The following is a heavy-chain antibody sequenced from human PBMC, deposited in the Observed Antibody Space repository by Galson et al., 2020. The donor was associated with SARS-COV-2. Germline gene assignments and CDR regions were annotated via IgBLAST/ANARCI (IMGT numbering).Heavy chain of an antibody. CDR1: GGSITTVGHS. CDR3: ARDGSTIDYFDY. Sequence: SETLSLTCTVSGGSITTVGHSWGWVRQPPGEGLEWIANIYYSGSAYYNPSLKSRVSISVDTSRKQLSLRLTYVTAADTAVYYCARDGSTIDYFDYWGQEILVTVSS. D-gene: IGHD1-1*01. J-gene: IGHJ4*02. V-gene: IGHV4-39*07. CDR2: IYYSGSA.